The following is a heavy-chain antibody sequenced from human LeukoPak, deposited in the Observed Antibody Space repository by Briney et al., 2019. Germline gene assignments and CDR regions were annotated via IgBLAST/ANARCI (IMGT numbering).Heavy chain of an antibody. CDR2: IYYSGST. Sequence: SETLSLTCTVSGGSVSSGSYYCSWIRQPPGKGLEWIGHIYYSGSTNYNPSLKSRVTISVDTSKNQFSLKLSSVTAADTAVYYCARDQASGSSGWYPTFDYWGQGTLVTVSS. J-gene: IGHJ4*02. V-gene: IGHV4-61*01. D-gene: IGHD6-19*01. CDR3: ARDQASGSSGWYPTFDY. CDR1: GGSVSSGSYY.